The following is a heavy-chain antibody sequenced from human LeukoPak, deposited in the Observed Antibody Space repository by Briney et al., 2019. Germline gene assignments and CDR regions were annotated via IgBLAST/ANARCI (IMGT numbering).Heavy chain of an antibody. CDR1: GGSISSYY. V-gene: IGHV4-59*01. CDR2: IYYSGST. Sequence: PSETLSFTCTVSGGSISSYYWSWIRQPPGKGLEWIGYIYYSGSTNYNPSLKSRVTISVDTSKNQFSLKLSSVTAADTAVYYCARAGSSGYIYYFDYWGQGTLVSVSS. CDR3: ARAGSSGYIYYFDY. J-gene: IGHJ4*02. D-gene: IGHD3-22*01.